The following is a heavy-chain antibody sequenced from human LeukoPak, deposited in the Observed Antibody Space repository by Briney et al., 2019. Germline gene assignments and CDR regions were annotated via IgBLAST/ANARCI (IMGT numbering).Heavy chain of an antibody. CDR1: GGPFSSYA. J-gene: IGHJ4*02. Sequence: SVKVSCKASGGPFSSYALSWVRQAPGQGLEWMGGIIPIFGTANYAQKFQGRVTITADESTSTAYMELSSLRSDDTAVYYCARDLYSGYDHIPYYFDYWGQGTLVTVSS. V-gene: IGHV1-69*13. D-gene: IGHD5-12*01. CDR3: ARDLYSGYDHIPYYFDY. CDR2: IIPIFGTA.